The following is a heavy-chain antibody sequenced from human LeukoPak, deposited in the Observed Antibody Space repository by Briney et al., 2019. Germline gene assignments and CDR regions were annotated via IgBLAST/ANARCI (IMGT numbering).Heavy chain of an antibody. V-gene: IGHV3-30-3*01. Sequence: GGSLRLSCAASGFTFSSYAMRWVRQAPGKGLEWVAVISYDGSNKYYADSVKGRFTISRDNSKNTLYLQMNSLRAEDTAVYYCASPNSVTMVRGVTTDYWGQGTLVTVSS. D-gene: IGHD3-10*01. CDR1: GFTFSSYA. CDR3: ASPNSVTMVRGVTTDY. CDR2: ISYDGSNK. J-gene: IGHJ4*02.